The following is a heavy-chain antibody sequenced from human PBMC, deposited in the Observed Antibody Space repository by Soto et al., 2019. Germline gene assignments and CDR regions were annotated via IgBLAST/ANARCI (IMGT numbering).Heavy chain of an antibody. D-gene: IGHD3-22*01. CDR2: IYYSGST. J-gene: IGHJ5*02. CDR1: GGSISSYY. V-gene: IGHV4-59*01. Sequence: SETLSLTCTVSGGSISSYYWSWIRQPPGKGLEWIGYIYYSGSTNYNPSLKSRVTISVDTSKNQFSLKLSSVTAADTAVYYCARGSYYYDSSAPGWWFDPWGQGTLVTVSS. CDR3: ARGSYYYDSSAPGWWFDP.